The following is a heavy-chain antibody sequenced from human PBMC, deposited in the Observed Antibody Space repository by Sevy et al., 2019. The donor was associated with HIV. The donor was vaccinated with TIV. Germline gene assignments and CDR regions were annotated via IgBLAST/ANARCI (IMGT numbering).Heavy chain of an antibody. V-gene: IGHV3-48*02. Sequence: GGCLRLSCAASGFSFSGYSMNWVRQAPGKGLEWVSYISSSSSTIYYADSVKGRFTISRDNAKNSLYLQMNSLRDEDTAVYYCARHPHYDSSGYVDYWGQGTPVTVSS. J-gene: IGHJ4*02. CDR3: ARHPHYDSSGYVDY. CDR2: ISSSSSTI. CDR1: GFSFSGYS. D-gene: IGHD3-22*01.